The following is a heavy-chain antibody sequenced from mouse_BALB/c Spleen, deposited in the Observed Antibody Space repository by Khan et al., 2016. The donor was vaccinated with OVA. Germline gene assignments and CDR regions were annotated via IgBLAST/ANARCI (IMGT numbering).Heavy chain of an antibody. J-gene: IGHJ4*01. CDR1: GYTFTSHT. CDR3: ARRTTGYALDY. D-gene: IGHD2-14*01. V-gene: IGHV1-4*01. CDR2: INPRSGYS. Sequence: VQLQQSGAELARPGASVKMSCKASGYTFTSHTIHWVKQSPGQDLEWIGYINPRSGYSNYNQKFTDKATLTTDKSSSTAYMQLSSLTSEDSAVYYCARRTTGYALDYWGQGTSVTVSS.